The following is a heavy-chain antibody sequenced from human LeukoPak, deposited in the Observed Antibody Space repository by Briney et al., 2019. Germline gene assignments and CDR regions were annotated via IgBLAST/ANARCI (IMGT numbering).Heavy chain of an antibody. CDR3: ASAFGLLHPRPGDY. V-gene: IGHV1-69*05. D-gene: IGHD3-10*01. Sequence: ASVKVSCKASGGTFSSYAISWVRQAPGQGLEWMGRIIPIFGTANYAQKFQGRVTITTDESTSTAHMELSSLRSEDTAVYYCASAFGLLHPRPGDYWGQGTLVTVSS. CDR2: IIPIFGTA. CDR1: GGTFSSYA. J-gene: IGHJ4*02.